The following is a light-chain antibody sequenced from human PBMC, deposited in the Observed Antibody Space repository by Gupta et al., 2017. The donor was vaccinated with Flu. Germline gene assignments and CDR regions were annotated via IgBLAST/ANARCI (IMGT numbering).Light chain of an antibody. Sequence: EIVLTQSPATLSLSPGQRATLSCRARQSVSRYLAWYQKKPGQAPRLLMYDASKRAKVSDGMCSGSGGGTEVNITISSREPEDFVVYYCQQRSNWHPQCRFGQGTKLEIK. CDR2: DAS. CDR3: QQRSNWHPQCR. CDR1: QSVSRY. V-gene: IGKV3-11*01. J-gene: IGKJ2*04.